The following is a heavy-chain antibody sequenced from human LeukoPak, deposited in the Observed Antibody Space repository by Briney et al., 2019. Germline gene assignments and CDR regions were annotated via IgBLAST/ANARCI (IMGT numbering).Heavy chain of an antibody. D-gene: IGHD3-3*01. J-gene: IGHJ6*02. V-gene: IGHV1-2*02. CDR1: GYTFTGYY. Sequence: ASVKVSCKASGYTFTGYYMHWVRQAPGQGLEWMEWINPNSGGTNYAQKFQGRVTMTRDTSISTAYMELSRLRSDDTAVYYCARDITPVYYDFWSGYSDYYYGMDVWGQGTTVTVSS. CDR2: INPNSGGT. CDR3: ARDITPVYYDFWSGYSDYYYGMDV.